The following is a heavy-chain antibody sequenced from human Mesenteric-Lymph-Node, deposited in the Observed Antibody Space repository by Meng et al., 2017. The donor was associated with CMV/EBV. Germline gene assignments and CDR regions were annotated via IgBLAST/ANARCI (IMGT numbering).Heavy chain of an antibody. Sequence: GESLKISCAASGFTFSSYAMSWVRQAPGKGLEWVSAISGSGGSTYYADSVKDRFTISRDNSKNTLYLQMNSLRAEDTAVYYCAKDLRGYSNDYWGQGTLVTVSS. CDR3: AKDLRGYSNDY. CDR1: GFTFSSYA. V-gene: IGHV3-23*01. CDR2: ISGSGGST. J-gene: IGHJ4*02. D-gene: IGHD4-11*01.